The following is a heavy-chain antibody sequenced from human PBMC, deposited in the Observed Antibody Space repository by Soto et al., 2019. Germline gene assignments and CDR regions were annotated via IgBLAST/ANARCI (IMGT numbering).Heavy chain of an antibody. J-gene: IGHJ6*02. CDR3: ARGRTFDNTSPHTMDV. CDR1: GNTLIEVS. D-gene: IGHD2-2*01. V-gene: IGHV1-24*01. CDR2: FDPADGET. Sequence: ASVKVSCKLSGNTLIEVSMHWVRQAPGKGLEWMGGFDPADGETIYAQKFQARVTMTGDTSTDTVYMELSSLRSEDTAVYYCARGRTFDNTSPHTMDVWGQGTTVTVSS.